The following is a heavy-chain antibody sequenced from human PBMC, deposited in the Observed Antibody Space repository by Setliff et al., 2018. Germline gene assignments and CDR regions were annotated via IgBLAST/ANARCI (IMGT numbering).Heavy chain of an antibody. CDR3: ARGLSKRDY. V-gene: IGHV4-61*01. Sequence: SETLSLTCTVSGGPINSDRYYWSWIRQPPGKGLEWIGYIYSSGSTNYNPSLKSRVAISVDTSKNQFSLKLSSVTAADTAVYYCARGLSKRDYWGQGTLVTVSS. CDR1: GGPINSDRYY. CDR2: IYSSGST. J-gene: IGHJ4*02.